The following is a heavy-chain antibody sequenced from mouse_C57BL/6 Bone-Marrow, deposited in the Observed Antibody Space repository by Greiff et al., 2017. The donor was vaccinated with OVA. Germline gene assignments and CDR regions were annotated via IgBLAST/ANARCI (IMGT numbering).Heavy chain of an antibody. CDR1: GYTFTDYN. D-gene: IGHD2-4*01. CDR2: INPNNGGT. Sequence: VQLQQSGPELVKPGASVKMSCKASGYTFTDYNIHWVKQSHGKSLEWIGYINPNNGGTSYNQKFKGKATLTVNKSSSTAYMELRSLTSEESAVYYCAYDYDWYFDVWGTGTTVTVSS. V-gene: IGHV1-22*01. J-gene: IGHJ1*03. CDR3: AYDYDWYFDV.